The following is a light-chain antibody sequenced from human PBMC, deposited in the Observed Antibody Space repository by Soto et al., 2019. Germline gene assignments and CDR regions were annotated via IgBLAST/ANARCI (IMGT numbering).Light chain of an antibody. Sequence: EIVLTQSPGTLSLSPGERATLSCRASQIVSSTFFAWYQQKPGLPPRLLIYSTSSRSSGVPERFSGSGSWTEFTLPTSRVEPADSAVSYCQQYSPSTSCTFGQGTKLAIK. J-gene: IGKJ2*02. CDR2: STS. CDR1: QIVSSTF. V-gene: IGKV3-20*01. CDR3: QQYSPSTSCT.